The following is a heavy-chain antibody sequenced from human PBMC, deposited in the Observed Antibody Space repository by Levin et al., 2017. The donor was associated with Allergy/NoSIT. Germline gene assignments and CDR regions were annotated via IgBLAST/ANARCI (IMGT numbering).Heavy chain of an antibody. CDR2: ISHSGRT. Sequence: SETLSLTCVVSGGSISDSEWWSWVRQSPGEGLEWMGEISHSGRTNYNPSLKSRVTISVDKAKNNFSLKLTPSTAADTAVYYCARYCFTNGCYGAFDYWGQGGLVTVSS. D-gene: IGHD2-2*01. V-gene: IGHV4-4*02. J-gene: IGHJ4*02. CDR3: ARYCFTNGCYGAFDY. CDR1: GGSISDSEW.